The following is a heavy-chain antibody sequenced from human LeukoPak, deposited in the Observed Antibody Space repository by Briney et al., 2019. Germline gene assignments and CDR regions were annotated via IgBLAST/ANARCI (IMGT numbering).Heavy chain of an antibody. CDR1: GFTFSSYA. J-gene: IGHJ5*02. V-gene: IGHV3-23*01. D-gene: IGHD3-22*01. Sequence: GGSLRLSCAASGFTFSSYAMSWVRQAPGKGLEWVSSISGSGGSTYYADAVKGRFTISRDNSKNTLYLQMNSLRAEDTAVYYCAREGIYDSSGYRWFDPWGQGTLVTVSS. CDR2: ISGSGGST. CDR3: AREGIYDSSGYRWFDP.